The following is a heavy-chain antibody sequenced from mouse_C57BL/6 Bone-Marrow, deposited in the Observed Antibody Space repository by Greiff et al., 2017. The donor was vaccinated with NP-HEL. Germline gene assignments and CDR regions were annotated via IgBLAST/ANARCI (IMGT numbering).Heavy chain of an antibody. CDR3: ARYGWLLGFAY. CDR2: IYPRRGNP. V-gene: IGHV1-81*01. D-gene: IGHD2-3*01. Sequence: QVQLKQSGAELARPGASVKLSCKASGYTFTSYGLSCVKQRTGKGLAWIGEIYPRRGNPYYNETFKGKATLPADKSSSTAYMELRSLTSEDSAVYFCARYGWLLGFAYWGQGTLVTVSA. CDR1: GYTFTSYG. J-gene: IGHJ3*01.